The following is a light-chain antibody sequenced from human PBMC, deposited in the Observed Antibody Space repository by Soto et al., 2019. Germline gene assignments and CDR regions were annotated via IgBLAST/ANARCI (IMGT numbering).Light chain of an antibody. CDR2: DVS. V-gene: IGLV2-11*01. J-gene: IGLJ2*01. CDR3: CSYAGTYSPV. Sequence: QSALTQPPSASGSPGQSVTISCIGTSSDVGGYNFVSWYQQYPGKAPKLIIFDVSARPSGVPDRFSGSKSGNTASLTISGLQADDEADYYCCSYAGTYSPVLGGGTKLTVL. CDR1: SSDVGGYNF.